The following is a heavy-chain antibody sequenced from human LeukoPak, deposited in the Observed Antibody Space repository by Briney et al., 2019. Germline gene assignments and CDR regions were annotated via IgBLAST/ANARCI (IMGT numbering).Heavy chain of an antibody. CDR2: ISGSGDST. J-gene: IGHJ3*02. CDR1: GLTFTSYA. CDR3: VKDKRKGWGSDAFDI. V-gene: IGHV3-23*01. Sequence: GGSLRLSCAASGLTFTSYAMTWVRQAPGKGLEWVSTISGSGDSTYYADSAKGRFTISRDNSKNTLYLQLNSLGAEDTAVYSCVKDKRKGWGSDAFDIWGQGTMVTVSP. D-gene: IGHD3-16*01.